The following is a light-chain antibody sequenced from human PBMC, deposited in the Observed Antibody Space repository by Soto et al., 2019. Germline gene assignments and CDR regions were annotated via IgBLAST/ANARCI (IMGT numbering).Light chain of an antibody. CDR3: QQYNNWPPV. CDR2: GAS. J-gene: IGKJ3*01. Sequence: EIVMTQSPATLSVSPGERATLSCRASHSVTSNLAWYQQKPGQAPRLLIYGASTRATGIPARFSGSGSGTEFTLTISSLQSEYFAVYYCQQYNNWPPVFGPGTKVDIK. V-gene: IGKV3-15*01. CDR1: HSVTSN.